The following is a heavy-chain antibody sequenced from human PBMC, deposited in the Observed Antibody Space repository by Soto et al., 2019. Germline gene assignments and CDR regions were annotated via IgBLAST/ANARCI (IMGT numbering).Heavy chain of an antibody. CDR2: ISYDGSNK. J-gene: IGHJ4*02. CDR1: GFTFSSYA. CDR3: ARDAERATILDY. D-gene: IGHD5-12*01. V-gene: IGHV3-30-3*01. Sequence: QVQLVESGGGVVQPGRSLRLSCAASGFTFSSYAMHWVRQAPGKGLEWVAVISYDGSNKYYADSVKGRFTISRDNSKNTRYLPMNRLRAGDTAVYCCARDAERATILDYWGQGTLVTVSS.